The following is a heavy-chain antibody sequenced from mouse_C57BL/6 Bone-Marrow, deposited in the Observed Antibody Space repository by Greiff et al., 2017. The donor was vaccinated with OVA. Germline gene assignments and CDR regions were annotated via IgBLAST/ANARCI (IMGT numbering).Heavy chain of an antibody. CDR1: GYAFSSSW. CDR3: ARSDGSPWFAY. D-gene: IGHD1-1*01. Sequence: VQLQQSGPELVKPGASVKISCKASGYAFSSSWMNWVKQRPGKGLEWIGRIYPGDGDTNYNGQFKGKATLTADKSSSTAYMQLSSLTSEDSAVYFCARSDGSPWFAYWGQGTLVTVSA. V-gene: IGHV1-82*01. CDR2: IYPGDGDT. J-gene: IGHJ3*01.